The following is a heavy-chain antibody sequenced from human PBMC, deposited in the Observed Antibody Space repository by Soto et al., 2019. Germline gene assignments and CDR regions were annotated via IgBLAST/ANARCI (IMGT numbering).Heavy chain of an antibody. CDR2: ISSSGTT. CDR3: TRQGVGGTDY. J-gene: IGHJ4*02. CDR1: GGSISTSGYF. D-gene: IGHD1-26*01. V-gene: IGHV4-39*01. Sequence: QLQLQESGPGLVKPSETLSLTCSVSGGSISTSGYFWAWIRQSPGNGLEWIGSISSSGTTYYHPSLPSRVTISADSSNSQFSRKLTSVTAADTAVYYCTRQGVGGTDYWGRGTLVTVSS.